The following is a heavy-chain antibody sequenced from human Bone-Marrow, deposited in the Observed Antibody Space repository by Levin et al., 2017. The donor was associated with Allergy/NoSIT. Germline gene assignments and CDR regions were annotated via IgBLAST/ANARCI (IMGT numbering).Heavy chain of an antibody. J-gene: IGHJ4*02. D-gene: IGHD3-22*01. CDR3: ARAGDTLSITMIVVVITIIDY. Sequence: ASVKVSCKASGYTFTSYAMHWVRQAPGQRLEWMGWSNAGNGNTKYSQEFQGRVTITRDTSASTAYMELSSLRSEDMAVYYCARAGDTLSITMIVVVITIIDYWGQGTLVTVSS. CDR2: SNAGNGNT. CDR1: GYTFTSYA. V-gene: IGHV1-3*02.